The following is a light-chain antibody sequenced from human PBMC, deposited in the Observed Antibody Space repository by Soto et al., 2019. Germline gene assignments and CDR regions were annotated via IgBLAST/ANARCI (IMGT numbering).Light chain of an antibody. V-gene: IGKV1-5*01. J-gene: IGKJ1*01. Sequence: DIRMTQSPSSLSASIGDRVTITCRASQSISSWLAWYQQKPGKAPKLLIYDASSLESGVPSRFSGSGSGTEFTLTISSLQPDDFATYYCQQYNSYSWTCGQGTKVDIK. CDR1: QSISSW. CDR3: QQYNSYSWT. CDR2: DAS.